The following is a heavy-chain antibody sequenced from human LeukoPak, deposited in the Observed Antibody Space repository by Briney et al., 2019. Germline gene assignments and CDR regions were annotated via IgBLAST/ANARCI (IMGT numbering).Heavy chain of an antibody. CDR2: INPNSGAA. J-gene: IGHJ4*02. V-gene: IGHV1-2*02. D-gene: IGHD6-19*01. CDR3: AKMRGPLYASGWYYFDY. Sequence: ASVKVSCKASTYTFTGYAMHWVRPAPGQGLEWMGWINPNSGAAQYAEKFQGRVTMTRDTSISTAYMELTRLTSVDTAVYYCAKMRGPLYASGWYYFDYWGQGTLVTVSS. CDR1: TYTFTGYA.